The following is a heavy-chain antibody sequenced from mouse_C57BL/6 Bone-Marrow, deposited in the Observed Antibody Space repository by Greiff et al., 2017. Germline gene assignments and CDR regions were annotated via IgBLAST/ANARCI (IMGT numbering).Heavy chain of an antibody. Sequence: QVQLKESGAELARPGASVKLSCKASGYTFTSYGIRWVKQRPGQGLEWIGDIYPRSGNTYYNEKFKGKATLTADKSSSTAYMKLRSQTCEVSAVYCGARSKRVRRESWFAYWGQGTLVTVSA. CDR1: GYTFTSYG. J-gene: IGHJ3*01. CDR3: ARSKRVRRESWFAY. D-gene: IGHD1-2*01. CDR2: IYPRSGNT. V-gene: IGHV1-81*01.